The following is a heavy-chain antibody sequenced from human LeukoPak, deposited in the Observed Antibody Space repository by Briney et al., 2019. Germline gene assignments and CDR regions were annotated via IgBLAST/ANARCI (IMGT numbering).Heavy chain of an antibody. V-gene: IGHV1-46*01. D-gene: IGHD2-21*02. CDR3: ARESTIYCGGDCTFDY. Sequence: GASVKVSCKASGYTFTSYYMHWVRQAPGQGLEWMGIINPSGGSTSYAQKFQGRVTMTRDTSTSTVYMELSSLRSEDTAVYYCARESTIYCGGDCTFDYWGQGTLVTVSS. J-gene: IGHJ4*02. CDR2: INPSGGST. CDR1: GYTFTSYY.